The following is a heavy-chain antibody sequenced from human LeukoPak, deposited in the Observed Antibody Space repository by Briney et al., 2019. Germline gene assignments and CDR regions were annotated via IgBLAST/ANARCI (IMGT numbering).Heavy chain of an antibody. J-gene: IGHJ4*02. Sequence: ASVKVSCKASGYTFTNYAMKWVRQAPGQGLEWVGWINPNSGGTNYAQKFQGRVTMTRDTSISTAYMELSRLRSDDTAVYYCARGHLELRPVNYWGQGTLVTVSS. CDR1: GYTFTNYA. V-gene: IGHV1-2*02. CDR2: INPNSGGT. CDR3: ARGHLELRPVNY. D-gene: IGHD1-7*01.